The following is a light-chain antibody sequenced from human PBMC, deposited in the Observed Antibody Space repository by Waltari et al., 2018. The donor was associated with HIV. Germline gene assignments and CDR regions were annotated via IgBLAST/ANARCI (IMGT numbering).Light chain of an antibody. CDR1: QSVTNSH. V-gene: IGKV3-20*01. CDR2: GAS. Sequence: EIVLTQSPGTLSFSPGERVTLPCRASQSVTNSHLAWYQQRPGQAPRLVIYGASSRATGIPDRFSGSGSGTEFTLTISRLEPEDFAVYYCHQYGASPRTFGQGTKLEIK. J-gene: IGKJ2*01. CDR3: HQYGASPRT.